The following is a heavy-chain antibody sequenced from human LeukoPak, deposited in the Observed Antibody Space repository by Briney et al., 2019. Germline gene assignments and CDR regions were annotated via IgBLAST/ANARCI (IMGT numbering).Heavy chain of an antibody. Sequence: SVKVSCKVAGGTINNFAISWVRQAPGQGLEWMGGLSPVLATYAQKFQGRVTITADESTDTVYMELGSLTSEDTATYFCARDREISARPGGWFDPWGQGTLVTVSS. D-gene: IGHD6-6*01. CDR3: ARDREISARPGGWFDP. CDR2: LSPVLA. J-gene: IGHJ5*02. CDR1: GGTINNFA. V-gene: IGHV1-69*01.